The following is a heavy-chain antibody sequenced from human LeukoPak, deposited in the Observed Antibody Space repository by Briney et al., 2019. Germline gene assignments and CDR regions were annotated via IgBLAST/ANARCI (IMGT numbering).Heavy chain of an antibody. V-gene: IGHV3-53*04. CDR1: GFTVSSNY. CDR3: ARNWFNVSAQTYYYYGMDV. Sequence: GGSLRLSCASSGFTVSSNYMSWVRQAPGKGLEWVSVLYSGGSTYYADSVKGRFTISRHNSKNTLYLQMNSLRAEDTAVYYCARNWFNVSAQTYYYYGMDVWGQGTTVTVSS. J-gene: IGHJ6*02. D-gene: IGHD3-9*01. CDR2: LYSGGST.